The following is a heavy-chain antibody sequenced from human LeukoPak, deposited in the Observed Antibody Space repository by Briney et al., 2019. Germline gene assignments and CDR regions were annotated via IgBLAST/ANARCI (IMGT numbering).Heavy chain of an antibody. J-gene: IGHJ6*03. V-gene: IGHV3-30*18. CDR2: ISYDGSNK. D-gene: IGHD3-16*01. CDR1: GFTFSSYG. Sequence: PGGSLRLSCAASGFTFSSYGMHWVRQAPGKGLEWVAVISYDGSNKYYADSVKGRFTISRDNSKNTLYLQMNSLRAEDTAVYYCAKDRKVGGDGDYYYYYMDVWGKGTTVTVSS. CDR3: AKDRKVGGDGDYYYYYMDV.